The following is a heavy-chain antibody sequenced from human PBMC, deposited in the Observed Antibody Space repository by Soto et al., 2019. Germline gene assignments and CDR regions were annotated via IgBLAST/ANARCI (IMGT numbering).Heavy chain of an antibody. CDR3: ARAAYSYPYYYGMDV. CDR1: GGTFSSYA. J-gene: IGHJ6*02. D-gene: IGHD5-18*01. CDR2: IIPIFGTA. Sequence: SVKVSCKASGGTFSSYAISWVRQAPGQGLEWMGGIIPIFGTANYAQKFQGRVTIAADESTSTAYMELGSLRSEDTAVYYCARAAYSYPYYYGMDVWGQGTTVTVSS. V-gene: IGHV1-69*13.